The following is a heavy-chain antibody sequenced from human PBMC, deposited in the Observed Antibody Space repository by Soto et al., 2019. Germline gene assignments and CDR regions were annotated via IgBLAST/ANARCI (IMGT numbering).Heavy chain of an antibody. J-gene: IGHJ3*01. D-gene: IGHD6-19*01. CDR2: IAMNTGSI. V-gene: IGHV3-9*01. CDR1: GFTFGDYA. Sequence: EVKLVESGGGLVQPGRSLRLSCAASGFTFGDYAMHWVRQAPGKGLVWVSGIAMNTGSIGYADSVLGRFTISRDNEKSSLTLQMNSLRPEDTAVYFCAKDICLRGWYGTGGLDLWGQGTMVTVSS. CDR3: AKDICLRGWYGTGGLDL.